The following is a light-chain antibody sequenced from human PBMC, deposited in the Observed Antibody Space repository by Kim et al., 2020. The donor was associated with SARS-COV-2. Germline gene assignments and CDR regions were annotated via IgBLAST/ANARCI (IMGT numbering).Light chain of an antibody. CDR3: QQYDTSPLT. Sequence: SPGERATLSCRASQSLSGRYLAWYQQKPGQAPRLLIYGPSRRATGIPDRFSGSGSGTDFALTVSRLEPEDVAVYYCQQYDTSPLTFGGGTKVDIK. CDR2: GPS. V-gene: IGKV3-20*01. CDR1: QSLSGRY. J-gene: IGKJ4*01.